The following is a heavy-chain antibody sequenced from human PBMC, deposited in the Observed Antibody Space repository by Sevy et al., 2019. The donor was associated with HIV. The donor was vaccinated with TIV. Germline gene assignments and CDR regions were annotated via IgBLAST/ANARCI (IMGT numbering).Heavy chain of an antibody. CDR2: IYTSGRT. CDR1: GDSISSCY. CDR3: TRGEVQLWPSGFDY. Sequence: SETLSLTCTVSGDSISSCYWSWIRQPAGKGLEWIGRIYTSGRTNYNPSLKSRVTMSVDTSKNQFSLKLRSVTAADTAVYFCTRGEVQLWPSGFDYWGQGTLVTVSS. J-gene: IGHJ4*02. V-gene: IGHV4-4*07. D-gene: IGHD1-1*01.